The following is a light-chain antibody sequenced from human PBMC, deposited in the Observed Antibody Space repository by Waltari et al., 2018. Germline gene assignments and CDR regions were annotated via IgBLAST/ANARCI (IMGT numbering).Light chain of an antibody. CDR3: MQATHAIT. CDR2: FGS. J-gene: IGKJ4*01. V-gene: IGKV2-28*01. CDR1: QSLLHSNGTTY. Sequence: EIVLTQSPGTLSLSPGERATLSFRASQSLLHSNGTTYLDGYLQKPGQSPQLLIYFGSIRASGVPDRFSGSGSGTDFTLKISRVEAEDVGVYYCMQATHAITFGGGTKVEIK.